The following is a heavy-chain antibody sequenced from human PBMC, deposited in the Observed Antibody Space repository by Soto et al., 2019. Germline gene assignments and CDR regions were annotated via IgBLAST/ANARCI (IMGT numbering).Heavy chain of an antibody. D-gene: IGHD3-10*01. Sequence: QVQLVESGGGVVQPGRSLRLSCAASGFTFSSYGMHWVRQAPGKGLEWVAVIWYDGSNKYYADSVKGRFTISRDNSKNTLYLQMNSLRAEDRAVYYCAREGEVRGVIALDYWGQGTLVTVSS. V-gene: IGHV3-33*01. CDR1: GFTFSSYG. CDR2: IWYDGSNK. J-gene: IGHJ4*02. CDR3: AREGEVRGVIALDY.